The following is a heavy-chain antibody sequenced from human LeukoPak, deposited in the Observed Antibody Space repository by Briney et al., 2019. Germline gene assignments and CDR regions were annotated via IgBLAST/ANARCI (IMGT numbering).Heavy chain of an antibody. V-gene: IGHV3-21*01. CDR1: GFSFRSYS. J-gene: IGHJ4*02. CDR2: ITGSSSYI. D-gene: IGHD1-1*01. Sequence: KPGGSLRLSCAASGFSFRSYSMDWVRQAPGKGLECVSSITGSSSYISYADPLKGRFTISRDNAENSLFLQMNSLRPEDTAVYFCARDRLEGGETFDSWGQGTLVTVSS. CDR3: ARDRLEGGETFDS.